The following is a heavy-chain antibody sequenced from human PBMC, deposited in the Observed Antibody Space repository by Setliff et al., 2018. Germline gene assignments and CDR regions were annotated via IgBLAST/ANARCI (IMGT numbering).Heavy chain of an antibody. V-gene: IGHV4-59*08. J-gene: IGHJ4*02. CDR3: ARQLSVIGRAQALDY. CDR2: LYYSGNT. CDR1: GGSISSYS. Sequence: PSETLSLTCNVSGGSISSYSWSWIRQAPGKGLEWIGYLYYSGNTNYNPSLKSRVTISGDTSQNYFSLKLTSVTEADTAVYYCARQLSVIGRAQALDYWGQGTLVTVSS. D-gene: IGHD2-21*01.